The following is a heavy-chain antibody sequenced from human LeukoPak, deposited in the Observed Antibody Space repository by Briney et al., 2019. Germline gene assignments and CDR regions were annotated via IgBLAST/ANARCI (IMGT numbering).Heavy chain of an antibody. CDR2: MNPNSGNT. D-gene: IGHD3-3*01. CDR1: GYTFTDYF. Sequence: ASVKVSCKASGYTFTDYFMHWVRQATGQGLEWMGWMNPNSGNTGYAQKFQGRVTITRNTSISTAYMELSSLRSEDTAVYYCARDMGVAVFDQWGQGTLVTVSS. J-gene: IGHJ4*02. CDR3: ARDMGVAVFDQ. V-gene: IGHV1-8*01.